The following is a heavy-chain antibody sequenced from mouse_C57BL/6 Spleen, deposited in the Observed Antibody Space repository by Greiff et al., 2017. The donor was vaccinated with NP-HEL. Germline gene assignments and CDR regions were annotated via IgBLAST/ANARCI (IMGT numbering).Heavy chain of an antibody. Sequence: VQLQQSGPELVKPGASVKISCKASGYTFTDYYMNWVKQSHGKSLEWIGDINPNNGGTSYNQKFKGKATLTVDKSSSTAYMELRSLTSEDSAVYYCGYDYDEGAWFAYWGQGTLVTVSA. J-gene: IGHJ3*01. CDR1: GYTFTDYY. V-gene: IGHV1-26*01. CDR3: GYDYDEGAWFAY. D-gene: IGHD2-4*01. CDR2: INPNNGGT.